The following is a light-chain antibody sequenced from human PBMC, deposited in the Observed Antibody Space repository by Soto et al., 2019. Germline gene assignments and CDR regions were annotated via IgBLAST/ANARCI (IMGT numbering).Light chain of an antibody. J-gene: IGKJ4*01. V-gene: IGKV1D-12*01. CDR3: QQAERVLN. CDR1: QGVDRY. CDR2: NVF. Sequence: DTQVAQSPSSVSGSVGDTITITCRESQGVDRYLTWYQQRAGGAPKLLIHNVFTLQRGVRPGCRGSVSGTDFTLTSANMRPEVFATYFSQQAERVLNFGGGTRVDIK.